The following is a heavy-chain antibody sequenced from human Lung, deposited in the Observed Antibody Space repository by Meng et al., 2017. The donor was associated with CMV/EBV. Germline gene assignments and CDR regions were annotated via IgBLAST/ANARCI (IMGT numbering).Heavy chain of an antibody. CDR1: GYTFTSYG. D-gene: IGHD2-2*01. CDR3: ARDRTPDIVVPHYYYYGMDV. J-gene: IGHJ6*02. CDR2: ISAYNGNT. V-gene: IGHV1-18*01. Sequence: SVXVSXXASGYTFTSYGISWVRQAPGQGLEWMGWISAYNGNTNYAQKLQGRVTMTTDTSTSTAYMELRSLRSDDTAVYYCARDRTPDIVVPHYYYYGMDVWGQGTTVTVSS.